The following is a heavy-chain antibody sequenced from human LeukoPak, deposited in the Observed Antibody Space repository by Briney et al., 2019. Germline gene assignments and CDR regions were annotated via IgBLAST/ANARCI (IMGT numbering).Heavy chain of an antibody. V-gene: IGHV1-69*04. Sequence: SVKVSCKASGGTFSSYAVSWVRQAPGQGLEWMGRIIPILGIANYAQKFQGRVTITADKSTSTAYMELSSLRSEDTAVYYCARGRGSYYPFDPWGQGTLVTVSS. J-gene: IGHJ5*02. CDR1: GGTFSSYA. CDR3: ARGRGSYYPFDP. D-gene: IGHD1-26*01. CDR2: IIPILGIA.